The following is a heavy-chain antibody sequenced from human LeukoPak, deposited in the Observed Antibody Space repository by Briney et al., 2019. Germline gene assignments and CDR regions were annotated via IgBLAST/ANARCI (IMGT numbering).Heavy chain of an antibody. CDR1: GDHIYIRNDY. V-gene: IGHV4-39*01. D-gene: IGHD3-3*01. J-gene: IGHJ2*01. CDR3: VRLYYYDFRGPPL. CDR2: ICYTGKT. Sequence: SETLALICSVSGDHIYIRNDYWGWLRPPPGKGVEWIEHICYTGKTYYNSSLKSQHTISIDTSNNQFSPNLTPVPAAHPATYFCVRLYYYDFRGPPLW.